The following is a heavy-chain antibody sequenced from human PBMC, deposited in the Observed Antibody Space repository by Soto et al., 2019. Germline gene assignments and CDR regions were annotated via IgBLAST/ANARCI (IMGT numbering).Heavy chain of an antibody. Sequence: GGSLRLSCAASGFTFSRYTMNWVRQAPGKGLEWLSYISGGGGTMSYADSVKGRVTISRDNAKNSLYLQMDSLRAEDTAVYYCARAKSGTYSMDYWGQGT. CDR1: GFTFSRYT. D-gene: IGHD1-26*01. CDR3: ARAKSGTYSMDY. CDR2: ISGGGGTM. J-gene: IGHJ4*02. V-gene: IGHV3-48*04.